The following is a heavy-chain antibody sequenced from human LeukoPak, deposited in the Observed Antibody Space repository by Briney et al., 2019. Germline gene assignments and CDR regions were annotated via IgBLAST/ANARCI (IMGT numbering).Heavy chain of an antibody. CDR3: ARDRSSYDFWSGYYTVDY. Sequence: GASVKVSCKASGYTFTSYYMHWVLQVPGQGLEWMGTINPSGGSTNYAQKFQGRVTMTRDTSTSTVYMELSSLRSEDTAVYYCARDRSSYDFWSGYYTVDYWGQGTLVTVSS. CDR1: GYTFTSYY. J-gene: IGHJ4*02. D-gene: IGHD3-3*01. CDR2: INPSGGST. V-gene: IGHV1-46*01.